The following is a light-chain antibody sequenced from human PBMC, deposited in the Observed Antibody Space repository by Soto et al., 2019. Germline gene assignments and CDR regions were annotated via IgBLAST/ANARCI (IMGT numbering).Light chain of an antibody. V-gene: IGLV2-11*01. CDR3: CSYAGSNTLL. Sequence: QSALTQPRSVSGSPGQSITISCTGTSSDVGAYNYVSWYQQHPGKAPKVIIYDVTKRPSGVPDRFSGSKSDNTASLTISGLPAEDEADYYCCSYAGSNTLLFGGGTKLTVL. CDR1: SSDVGAYNY. CDR2: DVT. J-gene: IGLJ2*01.